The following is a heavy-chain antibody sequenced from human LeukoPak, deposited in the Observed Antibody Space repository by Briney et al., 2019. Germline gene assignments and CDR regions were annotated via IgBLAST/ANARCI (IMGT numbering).Heavy chain of an antibody. CDR2: ISSSGSTI. D-gene: IGHD5-24*01. CDR3: ARDDGSALGQRWLQAAPFDY. J-gene: IGHJ4*02. V-gene: IGHV3-11*01. CDR1: GGSISSGDYY. Sequence: LSLTCTVSGGSISSGDYYMSWIRQAPGKGLEWVSYISSSGSTIYYADSVKGRFTISRDNAKNSLYLQMNSLRAEDTAVYYCARDDGSALGQRWLQAAPFDYWGQGTLVTVSS.